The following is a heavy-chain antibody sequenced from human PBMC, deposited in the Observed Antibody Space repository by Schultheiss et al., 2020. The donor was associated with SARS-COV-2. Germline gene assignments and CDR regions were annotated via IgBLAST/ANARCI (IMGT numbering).Heavy chain of an antibody. CDR1: GFTFSSYS. J-gene: IGHJ3*02. D-gene: IGHD1-26*01. CDR2: ISGTDDDT. V-gene: IGHV3-21*01. CDR3: ARDVGDAFDM. Sequence: GGSLRLSCAASGFTFSSYSMNWVRQAPGKGLEWVSSISGTDDDTYYADSVKGRFTISRDNAKNSLYLQMNSLRAEDTAVYYCARDVGDAFDMWGQGTMVTVSS.